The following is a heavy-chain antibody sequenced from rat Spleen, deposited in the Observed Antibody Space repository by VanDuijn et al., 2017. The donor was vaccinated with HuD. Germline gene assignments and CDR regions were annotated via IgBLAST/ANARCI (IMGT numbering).Heavy chain of an antibody. Sequence: EVQLVESGGGLVQPGRSLRLSCVASGFTFDNYWMTWVRQAPGQGLEWIASISNTVLTTYYPDSVKGRFSISRDNAKSTLYLQMDSLRSGETATYYCARHVYNSYFDYWGQGVMVTVSS. J-gene: IGHJ2*01. CDR3: ARHVYNSYFDY. V-gene: IGHV5-31*01. D-gene: IGHD1-9*01. CDR2: ISNTVLTT. CDR1: GFTFDNYW.